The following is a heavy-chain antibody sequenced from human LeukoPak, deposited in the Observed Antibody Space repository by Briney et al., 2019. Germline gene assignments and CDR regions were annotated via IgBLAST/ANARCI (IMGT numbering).Heavy chain of an antibody. CDR1: GFTFSSSS. CDR2: IIQDGSDK. V-gene: IGHV3-7*04. Sequence: PGGSLRLSCAPSGFTFSSSSMSWVRQLPGKGLEWVATIIQDGSDKYYVDSVKGRFTISRDNAKNSLYLQMNSLRAEDTGVYYCARNRARFDYWGQGTLVTVSS. J-gene: IGHJ4*02. CDR3: ARNRARFDY. D-gene: IGHD2/OR15-2a*01.